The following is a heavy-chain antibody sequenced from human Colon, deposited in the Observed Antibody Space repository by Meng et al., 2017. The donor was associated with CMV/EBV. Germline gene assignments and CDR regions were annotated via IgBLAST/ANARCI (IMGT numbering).Heavy chain of an antibody. CDR2: MYGVGSSA. CDR3: AKHVPFLEWFILDD. D-gene: IGHD3-3*01. CDR1: GFTFSTFA. V-gene: IGHV3-23*03. Sequence: GGSLRLSCEASGFTFSTFAMTWVRQAPGKGLEWVSCMYGVGSSAYYADAVKGRFTISRDNSKNTVYLQMNSLTAEDTAVYYCAKHVPFLEWFILDDWGQGT. J-gene: IGHJ4*02.